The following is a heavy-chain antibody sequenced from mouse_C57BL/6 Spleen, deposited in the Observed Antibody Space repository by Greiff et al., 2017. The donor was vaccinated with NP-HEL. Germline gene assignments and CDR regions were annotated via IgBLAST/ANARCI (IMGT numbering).Heavy chain of an antibody. Sequence: EVMLVESGGGLVQPGGSLSLSCAASGFTFTDYYMSWVRQPPGKALEWLGFIRNKANGYTTEYSASVKGRFTISRDNSQSILYLQMNALRAEDSAIYYFARYYGNYEAWFAYWGQGTLVTVSA. V-gene: IGHV7-3*01. CDR1: GFTFTDYY. J-gene: IGHJ3*01. CDR3: ARYYGNYEAWFAY. D-gene: IGHD2-1*01. CDR2: IRNKANGYTT.